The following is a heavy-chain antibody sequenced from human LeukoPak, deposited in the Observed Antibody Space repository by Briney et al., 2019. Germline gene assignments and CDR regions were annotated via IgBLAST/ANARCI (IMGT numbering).Heavy chain of an antibody. CDR1: GFTFSSYS. CDR2: ISFDGSNK. CDR3: AKARPAIATRVGYYYYGLDV. D-gene: IGHD6-6*01. J-gene: IGHJ6*02. Sequence: GGSLRLSCAAPGFTFSSYSMNWVRQAPGKGLEWVAVISFDGSNKYYGDSVKGRFTISRENSKNTLYLQMNSLRAEDTAVYYCAKARPAIATRVGYYYYGLDVWGQGTTVTVSS. V-gene: IGHV3-30*18.